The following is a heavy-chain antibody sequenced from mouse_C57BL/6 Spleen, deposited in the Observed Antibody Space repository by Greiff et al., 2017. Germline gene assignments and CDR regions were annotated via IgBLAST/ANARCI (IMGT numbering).Heavy chain of an antibody. CDR3: ASLATAVANYYAKGY. CDR1: GYAFSSSW. CDR2: IYPGDGDT. V-gene: IGHV1-82*01. Sequence: QVQLKESGPELVKPGASVKISCKASGYAFSSSWMNWVKQRPGKGLEWIGRIYPGDGDTNYNGKFKGKATLTADKSSSTAYMQISSLTSEDSAVYVWASLATAVANYYAKGYWGQGASVTVAS. J-gene: IGHJ4*01. D-gene: IGHD1-1*01.